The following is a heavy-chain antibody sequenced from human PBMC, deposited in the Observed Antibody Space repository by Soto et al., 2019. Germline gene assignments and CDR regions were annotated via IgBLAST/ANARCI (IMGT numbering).Heavy chain of an antibody. CDR1: GFTFSSYG. J-gene: IGHJ4*02. CDR3: AKDPSTVTTFIDY. CDR2: ISYDGSNK. Sequence: GGSLRLSCAASGFTFSSYGMHWVRQAPGKGLEWVAVISYDGSNKYYADSVKGRFTISRDNSKNTLYLQMNSLRAEDTAVYYCAKDPSTVTTFIDYWGQGTLVTVSS. V-gene: IGHV3-30*18. D-gene: IGHD4-17*01.